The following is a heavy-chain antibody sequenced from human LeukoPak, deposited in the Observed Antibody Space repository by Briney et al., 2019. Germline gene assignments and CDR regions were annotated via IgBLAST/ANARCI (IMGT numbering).Heavy chain of an antibody. J-gene: IGHJ5*02. Sequence: PGGSLRHSCAASGLTFSNYAMSRVRQAPGKGLEWVSVIRGGGATTYYADSVKGRFTISRDNSKNTLYLQMNSLRAGDTAVYYCAKGGTGTTDWFDPWGQGTLVTVSS. V-gene: IGHV3-23*01. D-gene: IGHD1-7*01. CDR3: AKGGTGTTDWFDP. CDR2: IRGGGATT. CDR1: GLTFSNYA.